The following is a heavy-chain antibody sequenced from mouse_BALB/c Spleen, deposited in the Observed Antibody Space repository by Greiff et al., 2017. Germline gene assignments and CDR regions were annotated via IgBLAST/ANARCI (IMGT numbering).Heavy chain of an antibody. V-gene: IGHV1-7*01. D-gene: IGHD1-1*01. CDR2: INPSTGYT. J-gene: IGHJ4*01. CDR1: GYTFTSYW. Sequence: QVQLQQSGAELAKPGASVKMSCKASGYTFTSYWMHWVKQRPGQGLEWIGYINPSTGYTEYNQKFKDKATLTADKSSSTAYMQLSSLTSEDSAVYYCARLYYGSGMDYWGQGTSVTVSS. CDR3: ARLYYGSGMDY.